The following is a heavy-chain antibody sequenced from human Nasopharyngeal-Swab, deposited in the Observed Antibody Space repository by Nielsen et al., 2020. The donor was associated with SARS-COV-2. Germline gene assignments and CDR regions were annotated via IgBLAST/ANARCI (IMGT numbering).Heavy chain of an antibody. V-gene: IGHV3-23*01. CDR3: AKDREATYYYGSGSFDY. J-gene: IGHJ4*02. Sequence: GGSLRLSCAAPGFTFSSYAMSWVRQAPGRGLEWVSAISGSGGSTYYADSVKGRFTISRDNSKNTLYLQMNSLRAEDTAVYYCAKDREATYYYGSGSFDYWGQGTLVTVSS. D-gene: IGHD3-10*01. CDR2: ISGSGGST. CDR1: GFTFSSYA.